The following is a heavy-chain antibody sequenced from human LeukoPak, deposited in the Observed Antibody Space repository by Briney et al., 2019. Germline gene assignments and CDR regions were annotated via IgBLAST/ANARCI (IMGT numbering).Heavy chain of an antibody. D-gene: IGHD1-26*01. J-gene: IGHJ3*02. CDR3: ARCHPGSYGAFDI. CDR2: ITPIFGTA. CDR1: GGTFSIYS. V-gene: IGHV1-69*06. Sequence: SVNLSCKSSGGTFSIYSISWVRQAPGQGLEWMGGITPIFGTANYAQKFQGRVTITADTSTSTSYLDLTSLRSDEKAVYYCARCHPGSYGAFDIWGQGTMVTVSS.